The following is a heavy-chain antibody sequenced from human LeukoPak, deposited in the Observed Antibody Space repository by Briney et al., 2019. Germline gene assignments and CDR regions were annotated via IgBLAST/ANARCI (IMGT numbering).Heavy chain of an antibody. Sequence: GGSLRLSCAASGFTFSSYWMSWVRQAPGKGLEWVANIKQDGSEKYYVDSVKGRFTISGDNAKNSLYLQMNSLRAEDTAVYYCARDFLAFTSIYGMDVWGKGTTVTVSS. V-gene: IGHV3-7*03. CDR3: ARDFLAFTSIYGMDV. J-gene: IGHJ6*04. CDR2: IKQDGSEK. CDR1: GFTFSSYW.